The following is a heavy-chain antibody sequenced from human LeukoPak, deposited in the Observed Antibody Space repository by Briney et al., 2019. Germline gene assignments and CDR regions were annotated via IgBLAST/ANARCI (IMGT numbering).Heavy chain of an antibody. CDR2: IYYSGST. D-gene: IGHD3-3*01. Sequence: SETLSLTCTVSGGSISSHYWSWIRQPPGKGLEWIGYIYYSGSTNYNPSLKSRVTISVDTSKNQFSLKLSSVTAADTAVYYCARANLDYDFWSGYKGYYYYYSYMDVWGKGTTVTVSS. CDR1: GGSISSHY. V-gene: IGHV4-59*11. J-gene: IGHJ6*03. CDR3: ARANLDYDFWSGYKGYYYYYSYMDV.